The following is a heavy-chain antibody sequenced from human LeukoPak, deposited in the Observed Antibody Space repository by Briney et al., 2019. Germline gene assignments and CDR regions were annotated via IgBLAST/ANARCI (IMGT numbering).Heavy chain of an antibody. J-gene: IGHJ6*02. CDR2: ISAFNGNT. CDR1: GYTFATSG. Sequence: ASVKVSCKTSGYTFATSGISWVRQAPGQGLEWMGWISAFNGNTNSAQTFQDRGTMTTDTSTSTAYMELRSLRSDDTAVYYCAKDLAPTTVSGVVYMDVWGQGTTVTVSS. D-gene: IGHD3-3*01. CDR3: AKDLAPTTVSGVVYMDV. V-gene: IGHV1-18*01.